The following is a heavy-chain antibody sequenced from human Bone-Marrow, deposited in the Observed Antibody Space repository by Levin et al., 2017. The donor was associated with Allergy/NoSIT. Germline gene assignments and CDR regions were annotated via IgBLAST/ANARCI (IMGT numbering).Heavy chain of an antibody. CDR2: ISGSGGST. V-gene: IGHV3-23*01. J-gene: IGHJ3*02. D-gene: IGHD3-22*01. Sequence: PAGGSLRLSCAASGFTFSSYAMSWVRQAPGKGLEWVSAISGSGGSTYYADSVKGRFTISRDNSKNTLYLQMNSLRAEDTAVYYCAKVLHDSSDYRAFDIWGQGTMVTVSS. CDR1: GFTFSSYA. CDR3: AKVLHDSSDYRAFDI.